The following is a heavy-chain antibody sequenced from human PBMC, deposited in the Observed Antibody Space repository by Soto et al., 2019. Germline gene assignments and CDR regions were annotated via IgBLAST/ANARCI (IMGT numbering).Heavy chain of an antibody. D-gene: IGHD3-16*01. J-gene: IGHJ4*02. V-gene: IGHV2-5*02. Sequence: QITLKESGPMLVKPTQTLTLTCTFSGFSLSTSGVGVGWIRQPPGKALEWLALIYWDDTKHHSPSLESRLTITKDTSKNQVVLTITNMDPVDTATYYCVHKGEGDRILDYWGQGTLLTVSS. CDR3: VHKGEGDRILDY. CDR1: GFSLSTSGVG. CDR2: IYWDDTK.